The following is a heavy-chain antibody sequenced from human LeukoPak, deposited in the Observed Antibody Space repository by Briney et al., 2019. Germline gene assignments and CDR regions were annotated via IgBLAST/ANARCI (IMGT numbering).Heavy chain of an antibody. CDR3: ARSGVPAAMRGSAFDI. V-gene: IGHV1-69*13. CDR1: GGTFSSYA. J-gene: IGHJ3*02. Sequence: ATVKVSCKASGGTFSSYAISWVRQAPGQGLEWMGGIIPIFGTANYAQKFQGRVTITADESTSTAYMELSSLGSEDTAVYYCARSGVPAAMRGSAFDIWGQGTMVTVSS. CDR2: IIPIFGTA. D-gene: IGHD2-2*01.